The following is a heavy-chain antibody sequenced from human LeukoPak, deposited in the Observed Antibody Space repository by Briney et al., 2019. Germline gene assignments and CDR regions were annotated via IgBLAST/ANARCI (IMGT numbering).Heavy chain of an antibody. CDR3: ARANGGSYYGGAFDI. CDR2: ISYDGSNK. D-gene: IGHD7-27*01. V-gene: IGHV3-30*14. CDR1: GFTFSSYA. J-gene: IGHJ3*02. Sequence: GGSLRLSCAASGFTFSSYAMHWVRQAPGKGLEWVAVISYDGSNKYYADSVKGRFTISRENAKNSLYLQMNSLRAEDTAVYYCARANGGSYYGGAFDIWGQGTMVTVSS.